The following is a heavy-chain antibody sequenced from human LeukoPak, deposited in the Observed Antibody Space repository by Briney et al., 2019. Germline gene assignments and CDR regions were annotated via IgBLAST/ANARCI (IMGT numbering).Heavy chain of an antibody. Sequence: ASVKVSCKASGYTFTICDINWVRQATGQGLEWMGWMNPNSGDTGYAQKFQGRVTITWNTSISTAYMELSSLRSEDTAVYYCARGRAARPRRHGSNWFDPWGQGTLVTVSS. V-gene: IGHV1-8*03. CDR2: MNPNSGDT. CDR1: GYTFTICD. D-gene: IGHD6-6*01. J-gene: IGHJ5*02. CDR3: ARGRAARPRRHGSNWFDP.